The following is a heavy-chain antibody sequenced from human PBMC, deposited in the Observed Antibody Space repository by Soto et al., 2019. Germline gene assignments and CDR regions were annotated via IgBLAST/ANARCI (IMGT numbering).Heavy chain of an antibody. D-gene: IGHD2-8*02. CDR2: MHAGNGNT. CDR1: GYTFTSYY. V-gene: IGHV1-3*01. J-gene: IGHJ4*02. CDR3: ARPCTGGTCFHLDY. Sequence: ASVKLSCKASGYTFTSYYMHWVRQAPGQRLEWMGWMHAGNGNTKYSQKFQDRVTFTRDTSASTGYMELSSLRSEDTAVYYCARPCTGGTCFHLDYWGQGTQVTVSS.